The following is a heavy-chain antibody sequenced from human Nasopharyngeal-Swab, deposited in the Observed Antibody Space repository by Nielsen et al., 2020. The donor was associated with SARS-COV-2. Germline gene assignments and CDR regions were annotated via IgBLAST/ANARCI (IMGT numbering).Heavy chain of an antibody. CDR3: ARAGRYYYDSSGYYYDYYYYMDV. V-gene: IGHV1-2*06. Sequence: ASVTVSCKASGYTFTGYYMHWVRQAPGQGLEWMGRINPNSGGTNYAQKFQGRVTMTRDTSISTAYMELSRLRSDDTAVYYCARAGRYYYDSSGYYYDYYYYMDVWGKGTTVTVSS. D-gene: IGHD3-22*01. CDR2: INPNSGGT. CDR1: GYTFTGYY. J-gene: IGHJ6*03.